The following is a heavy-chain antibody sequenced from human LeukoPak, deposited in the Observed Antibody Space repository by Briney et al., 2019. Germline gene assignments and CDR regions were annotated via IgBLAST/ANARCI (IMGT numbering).Heavy chain of an antibody. J-gene: IGHJ4*02. V-gene: IGHV3-21*01. CDR1: GFTFSSYS. D-gene: IGHD3-10*01. CDR2: ISSSSSYI. CDR3: ARDHEMVRGVIRSSFDY. Sequence: GRSLRLSCAASGFTFSSYSMNWVRQAPGKGLEWVSSISSSSSYIYYADSVKGRFTISRDNAKNSLYLQMNSLRAEDTAVYYCARDHEMVRGVIRSSFDYWGQGTLVTVSS.